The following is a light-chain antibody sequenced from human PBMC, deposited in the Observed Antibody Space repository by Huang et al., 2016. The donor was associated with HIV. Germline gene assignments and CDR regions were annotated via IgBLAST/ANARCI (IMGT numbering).Light chain of an antibody. Sequence: DIVMTQTPLSLSVTPGQPASISCKSSQSLLHSDGETYLYWYLHKPGQSPQLLIYEGANRFSGGPDRFSGSGSGTDFTLRISRVEAEDVGVYYCMQRTQRPLTFGGGTKVEIK. CDR2: EGA. CDR3: MQRTQRPLT. CDR1: QSLLHSDGETY. J-gene: IGKJ4*01. V-gene: IGKV2D-29*02.